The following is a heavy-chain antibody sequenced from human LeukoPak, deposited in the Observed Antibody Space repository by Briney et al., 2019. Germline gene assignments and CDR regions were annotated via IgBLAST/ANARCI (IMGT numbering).Heavy chain of an antibody. CDR3: ARDLNTALVFVSEV. Sequence: GGSLRLSCATSGFIFSSYAMTWVRQAPGKGLDWVSTMSGSGGHIYYADSVKGRFTISRDSSKNTLYLQMNSLRAEDTAVYYCARDLNTALVFVSEVWGQGTTVTVSS. D-gene: IGHD5-18*01. V-gene: IGHV3-23*01. CDR1: GFIFSSYA. J-gene: IGHJ6*02. CDR2: MSGSGGHI.